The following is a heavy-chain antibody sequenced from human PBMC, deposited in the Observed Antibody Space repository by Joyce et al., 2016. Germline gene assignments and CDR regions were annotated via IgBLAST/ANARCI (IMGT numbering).Heavy chain of an antibody. J-gene: IGHJ5*02. CDR1: GGSISSGSYF. Sequence: QVHLQESGPGLVKPSQTLSLTCTVSGGSISSGSYFWSWIRQPAGKGLEWIGRVYASGSTIYNPSLNSRVTMSIDTSRNQFSLKLSSVTASDTAVYYCARTDYSTSSRYFDPWGQGTLVTVSS. D-gene: IGHD6-6*01. CDR2: VYASGST. CDR3: ARTDYSTSSRYFDP. V-gene: IGHV4-61*02.